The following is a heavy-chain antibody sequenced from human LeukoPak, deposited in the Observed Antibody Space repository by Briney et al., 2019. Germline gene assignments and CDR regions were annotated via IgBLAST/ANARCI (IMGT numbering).Heavy chain of an antibody. CDR1: GFTFKSYA. J-gene: IGHJ5*02. CDR3: TKGGSRHADT. V-gene: IGHV3-74*03. Sequence: GGSLRLSCTASGFTFKSYAMHWVRQAPGKGLVWVSRINSDGTNTKYADSVKGRFTISRDNAKNTLYLQMNSLRAEDTAIYYCTKGGSRHADTWGQGTLVTVSS. CDR2: INSDGTNT. D-gene: IGHD6-13*01.